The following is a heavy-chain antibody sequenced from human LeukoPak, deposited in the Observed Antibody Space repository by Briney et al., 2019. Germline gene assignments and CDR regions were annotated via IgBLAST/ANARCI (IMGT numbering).Heavy chain of an antibody. CDR1: GGSFSDHY. J-gene: IGHJ3*02. D-gene: IGHD1-26*01. CDR3: GMFAVIVGGGLDI. V-gene: IGHV4-34*01. Sequence: PSETLSLTCAVYGGSFSDHYFTWIRQPPGKGLEWIGDINHSGNSSYNKSLKSRVTISVDTSKNQVSLELNSVTAADTAVYYCGMFAVIVGGGLDIWGQGTVVTVSS. CDR2: INHSGNS.